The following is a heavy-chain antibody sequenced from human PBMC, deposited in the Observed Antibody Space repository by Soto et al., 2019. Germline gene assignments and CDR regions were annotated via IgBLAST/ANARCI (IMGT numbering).Heavy chain of an antibody. CDR1: GDSVSSNSAA. D-gene: IGHD3-22*01. J-gene: IGHJ6*02. V-gene: IGHV6-1*01. CDR2: TYYRSKWYN. CDR3: ARERGASYDSSGYFPPGYYYVMDV. Sequence: SQTLSLTCAISGDSVSSNSAAWNWIRQSPSRGLEWLGRTYYRSKWYNDYAVSVKSRITINPDTSKNQFSLQLNSVTPEDTAVYYCARERGASYDSSGYFPPGYYYVMDVWGQGTTVTVSS.